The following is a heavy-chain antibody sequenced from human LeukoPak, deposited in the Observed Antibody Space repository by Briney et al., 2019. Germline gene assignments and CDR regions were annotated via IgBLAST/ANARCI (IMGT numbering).Heavy chain of an antibody. CDR2: ISGSGGST. V-gene: IGHV3-23*01. D-gene: IGHD5-18*01. J-gene: IGHJ5*01. CDR1: GFTFSSYA. CDR3: AKAGIQLWFDY. Sequence: GGSLRLSCAASGFTFSSYAMSSVRQAPGKGLEWVSAISGSGGSTYYADSVKGRFTISRDNSKNRLYLQMNSLRAEDTAVYYCAKAGIQLWFDYWGQGTLVTVSS.